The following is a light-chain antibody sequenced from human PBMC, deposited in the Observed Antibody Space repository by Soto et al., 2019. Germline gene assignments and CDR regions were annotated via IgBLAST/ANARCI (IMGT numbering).Light chain of an antibody. J-gene: IGKJ1*01. Sequence: EIVLTQSPGTLSLSPGERATLSCRASQSVSSNYLAWYQQKPGQAPRLLIYDASSRATGIPDRFSGSGSETDFTLTISRLEPADFAVYYCQQYGSSPWTFGQGTKVEIK. CDR2: DAS. CDR3: QQYGSSPWT. CDR1: QSVSSNY. V-gene: IGKV3-20*01.